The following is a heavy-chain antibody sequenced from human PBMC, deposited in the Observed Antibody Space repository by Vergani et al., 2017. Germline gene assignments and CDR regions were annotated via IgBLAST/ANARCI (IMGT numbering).Heavy chain of an antibody. Sequence: VQLLQSGGGVIQPGGSVRLSCAASGFTFSACPMTWVRQAPGKGLEWVGVISYDGTEKKYADSVNGRFTISRDNSKKMMSLQMNSLRVEDTAVYYCAREYSSTSGRAFDFWGQGTKVTVSS. CDR1: GFTFSACP. D-gene: IGHD2-2*01. J-gene: IGHJ3*01. CDR2: ISYDGTEK. CDR3: AREYSSTSGRAFDF. V-gene: IGHV3-30-3*01.